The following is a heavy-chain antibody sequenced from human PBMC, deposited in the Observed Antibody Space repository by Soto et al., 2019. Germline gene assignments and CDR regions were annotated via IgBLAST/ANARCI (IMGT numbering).Heavy chain of an antibody. CDR1: GGSFSGYG. CDR2: INHSGST. D-gene: IGHD4-4*01. J-gene: IGHJ6*02. V-gene: IGHV4-34*01. Sequence: PSETLSLTCAVYGGSFSGYGWSWIRQPPGKGLEWIGEINHSGSTNYNPSLKSRVTISVDTSKNQFSLKLSSVTAADTAVYYCAIESLGGSNHYSYYYGMDVWGQGTTVT. CDR3: AIESLGGSNHYSYYYGMDV.